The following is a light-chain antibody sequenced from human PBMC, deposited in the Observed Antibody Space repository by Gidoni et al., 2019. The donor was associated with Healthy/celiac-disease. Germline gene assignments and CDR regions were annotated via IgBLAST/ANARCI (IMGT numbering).Light chain of an antibody. V-gene: IGKV2-28*01. Sequence: DIGITQSQLSLPVTPGGPASISCRSSQSLLHSNGYNYLDWYLQKPGQSPQLLIYLGSNRASGVPDRFSGSGSGTDFTLKISRVEAEDVGVYYCMQALQTLRTFGQGTKVEIK. CDR2: LGS. J-gene: IGKJ1*01. CDR1: QSLLHSNGYNY. CDR3: MQALQTLRT.